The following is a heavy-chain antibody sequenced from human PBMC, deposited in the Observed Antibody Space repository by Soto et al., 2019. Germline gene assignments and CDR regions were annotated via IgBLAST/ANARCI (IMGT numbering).Heavy chain of an antibody. CDR2: IIPIFGTA. V-gene: IGHV1-69*13. CDR1: GGTFSSYA. J-gene: IGHJ6*02. CDR3: ASSYNWNYGPPSGMDV. D-gene: IGHD1-7*01. Sequence: SVKVSCKASGGTFSSYAISWVRQAPGQGLEWMGGIIPIFGTANYAQKFQGRVTITADESTSTAYMELSSLRSEDTAVYYCASSYNWNYGPPSGMDVWGQGTTVTVSS.